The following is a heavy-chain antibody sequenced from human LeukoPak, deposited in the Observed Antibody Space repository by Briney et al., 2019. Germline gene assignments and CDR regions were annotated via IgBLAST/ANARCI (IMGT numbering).Heavy chain of an antibody. V-gene: IGHV1-24*01. CDR1: GYTLTELS. D-gene: IGHD3-9*01. J-gene: IGHJ4*02. Sequence: ASVKVSCKVSGYTLTELSMHWVRQAPGKGLEWMGGFDPEDGETIYAQKFQGRVTMTEDTSTDTAYMELSSLRSEDTAVYYCATVSNEVGNDILTGFLIWGQGTLSPSPQ. CDR3: ATVSNEVGNDILTGFLI. CDR2: FDPEDGET.